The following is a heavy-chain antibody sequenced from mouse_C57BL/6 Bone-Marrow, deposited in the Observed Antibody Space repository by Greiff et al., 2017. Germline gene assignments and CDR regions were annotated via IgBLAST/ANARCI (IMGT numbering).Heavy chain of an antibody. CDR1: GYNFTSYW. CDR2: IDPSDSYT. V-gene: IGHV1-69*01. CDR3: ARDYYGSSYVDDAMDY. J-gene: IGHJ4*01. D-gene: IGHD1-1*01. Sequence: VQLQQPGAELVMPGASVKLSCKASGYNFTSYWMHWVKQRPGQGLEWIGEIDPSDSYTNYNQKFKGKSTLTVDKSSSTAYMQLSSLTSEDSAVYYCARDYYGSSYVDDAMDYWGQGTSVTVSS.